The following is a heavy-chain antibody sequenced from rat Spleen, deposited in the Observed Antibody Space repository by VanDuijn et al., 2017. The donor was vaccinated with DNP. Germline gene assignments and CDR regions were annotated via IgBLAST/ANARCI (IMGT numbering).Heavy chain of an antibody. Sequence: EVQLVESGGGLVQPGRSLKLSCAASGFIFNDYGMAWVRQTPKKGLEWVACMSPTTRSSYYRDSVRGRFTVSRDDTTSTLYLQMDSLRSEDTATYYCTRGGTYYFDYWGQGVMVTVSS. CDR1: GFIFNDYG. J-gene: IGHJ2*01. V-gene: IGHV5-19*01. CDR3: TRGGTYYFDY. CDR2: MSPTTRSS.